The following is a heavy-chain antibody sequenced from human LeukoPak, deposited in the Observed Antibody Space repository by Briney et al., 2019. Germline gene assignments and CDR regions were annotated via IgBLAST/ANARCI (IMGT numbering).Heavy chain of an antibody. CDR3: TTETPTAWALVDY. D-gene: IGHD4-17*01. CDR2: IKSKTDGGTT. CDR1: GFTFSTYS. Sequence: PGGSLRLSCTASGFTFSTYSMNWVRQAPGKGLEWVGRIKSKTDGGTTDYAAPVKGRFTISRDDSKNTLYLQMNSLKTEDTAVYYCTTETPTAWALVDYWGQGTLVTVSS. V-gene: IGHV3-15*01. J-gene: IGHJ4*02.